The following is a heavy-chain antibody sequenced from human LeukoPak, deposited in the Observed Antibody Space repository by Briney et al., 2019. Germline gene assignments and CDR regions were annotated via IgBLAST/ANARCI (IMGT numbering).Heavy chain of an antibody. CDR2: ISSSSYI. CDR3: ARDLGSSWYRVWFDP. Sequence: GGSLRLSCAASGFTFSSYSMNWVRQAPGKGLEWVSSISSSSYIYYADSVKGRFTISRDNAKNSLYLQMNSLRAEDTAVYYCARDLGSSWYRVWFDPWGQGTLVTVSS. V-gene: IGHV3-21*01. CDR1: GFTFSSYS. D-gene: IGHD6-13*01. J-gene: IGHJ5*02.